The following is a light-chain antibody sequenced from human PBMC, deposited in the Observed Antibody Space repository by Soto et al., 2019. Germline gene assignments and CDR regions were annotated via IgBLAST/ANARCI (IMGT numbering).Light chain of an antibody. CDR2: DNS. Sequence: QSVLTQPPSVSGAPGQTVTISCTGSSSNLGAGYDVHWYQQLPGTAPKLFIYDNSNRTSGVPDRFSGSKSGTSASLAITGLQAEDEADYYCPSYDSRVSNSYVFGTGTKLTVL. CDR3: PSYDSRVSNSYV. CDR1: SSNLGAGYD. V-gene: IGLV1-40*01. J-gene: IGLJ1*01.